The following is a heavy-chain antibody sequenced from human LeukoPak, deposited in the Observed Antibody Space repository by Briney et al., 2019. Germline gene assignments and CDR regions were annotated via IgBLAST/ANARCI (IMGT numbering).Heavy chain of an antibody. J-gene: IGHJ4*02. CDR1: GASISNYY. D-gene: IGHD1-26*01. CDR2: IHSSGGS. CDR3: ARLGSYHDF. Sequence: SETLSLTCTVSGASISNYYWSWIRQTPEKGLEWMGHIHSSGGSSYYPSLKSRLTLSIDTSRNQLSLKLPSVTAAGTAVYFCARLGSYHDFWGQGALVTVSS. V-gene: IGHV4-4*09.